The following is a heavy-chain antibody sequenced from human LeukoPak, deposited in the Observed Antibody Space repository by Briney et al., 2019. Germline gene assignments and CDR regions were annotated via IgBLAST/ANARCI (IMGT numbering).Heavy chain of an antibody. J-gene: IGHJ5*02. V-gene: IGHV3-9*01. D-gene: IGHD3-10*01. Sequence: GGSLRLSCAASGFTFDDYAMRWVRQAPGKGLEWVSSISWNSGDIGYAASVKGRFTISRDNAKNSLYLQMHSLSADDTAVYYCARDLKANGDPSLDWFDPWGQGTLVTVSS. CDR3: ARDLKANGDPSLDWFDP. CDR1: GFTFDDYA. CDR2: ISWNSGDI.